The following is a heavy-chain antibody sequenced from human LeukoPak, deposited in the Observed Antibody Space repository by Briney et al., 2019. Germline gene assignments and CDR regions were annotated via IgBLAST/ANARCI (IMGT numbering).Heavy chain of an antibody. D-gene: IGHD6-13*01. CDR2: VYHGDPDP. CDR3: ARHMMAGTYSSSLGY. CDR1: EYTFTNYW. V-gene: IGHV5-51*01. Sequence: GESLKISCKGSEYTFTNYWIAWVRQMPGKGLEWMGTVYHGDPDPRYSPSLQGHVTISVDKSTSTAYLQWTSLEASDSAIYYCARHMMAGTYSSSLGYWGQGTLVTVSS. J-gene: IGHJ4*02.